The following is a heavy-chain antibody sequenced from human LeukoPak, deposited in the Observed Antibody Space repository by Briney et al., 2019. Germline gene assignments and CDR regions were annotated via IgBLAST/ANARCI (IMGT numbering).Heavy chain of an antibody. J-gene: IGHJ5*02. CDR1: GGSISSGSSY. Sequence: MTSQTLSLTCTVSGGSISSGSSYWSWIRQPAGKGLEWIGRIYTGGSTNYNPSLKSRVTISVATSKTHFSLKLSSVNAADTAVYSCARERSSGWFEGYWFDPWGQGTLVTVSS. CDR2: IYTGGST. CDR3: ARERSSGWFEGYWFDP. D-gene: IGHD6-19*01. V-gene: IGHV4-61*02.